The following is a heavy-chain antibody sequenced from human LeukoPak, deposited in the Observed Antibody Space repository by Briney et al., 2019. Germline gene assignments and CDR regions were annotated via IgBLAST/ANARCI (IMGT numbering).Heavy chain of an antibody. CDR1: GASISSSSSY. CDR2: IYYSGST. J-gene: IGHJ4*02. Sequence: SESPSLTCTVSGASISSSSSYWGWIRQPPGKGLEWIVSIYYSGSTYYYPSLKSRVTISADTSKNQISLKRTSVTAAGTAVYYCARDLRGIQLWTGVDYWGQGTLVT. CDR3: ARDLRGIQLWTGVDY. D-gene: IGHD5-18*01. V-gene: IGHV4-39*07.